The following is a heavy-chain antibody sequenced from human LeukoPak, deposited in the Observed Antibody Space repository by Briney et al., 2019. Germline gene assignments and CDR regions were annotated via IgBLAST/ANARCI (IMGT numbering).Heavy chain of an antibody. Sequence: SQTLSLTCTVSGGSISSGGHFWSWIRQHPGKGLEWIGYIYYSGSTYYNPSLKSRVNILVDTSKNQFSLRLNSVTAADTAVYYCTRDGPRSSGYPDTWGQGTRVTVSS. D-gene: IGHD3-22*01. CDR3: TRDGPRSSGYPDT. CDR1: GGSISSGGHF. V-gene: IGHV4-31*03. CDR2: IYYSGST. J-gene: IGHJ5*02.